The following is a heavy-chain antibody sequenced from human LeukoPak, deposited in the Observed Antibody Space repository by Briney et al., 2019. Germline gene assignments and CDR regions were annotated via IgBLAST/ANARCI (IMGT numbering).Heavy chain of an antibody. D-gene: IGHD6-19*01. J-gene: IGHJ5*02. V-gene: IGHV5-51*03. Sequence: GGSLTFSCAGSGYIFTSYWIGWVRQMPGKGLEWMGIIYPGDSDTRYSPSFQGQVTISADKSISTAYLQWSSLKASDTAMYYCARRVAVAGAGGWFDPWGQGTLVTVSS. CDR3: ARRVAVAGAGGWFDP. CDR2: IYPGDSDT. CDR1: GYIFTSYW.